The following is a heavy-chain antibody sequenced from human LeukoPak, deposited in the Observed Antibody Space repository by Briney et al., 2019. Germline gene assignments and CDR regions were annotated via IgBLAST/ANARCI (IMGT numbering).Heavy chain of an antibody. V-gene: IGHV3-30*18. CDR1: GFTFSDYY. CDR3: AKDIGGYSYGYGDY. D-gene: IGHD5-18*01. Sequence: GGSLRLSCAASGFTFSDYYMSWIRQAPGKGLEWVAVTSFDGSEVFFADSVRGRFTISRDNSKDTVYLQINRLRAEDTAVYYCAKDIGGYSYGYGDYWGQGTLVTVSS. J-gene: IGHJ4*02. CDR2: TSFDGSEV.